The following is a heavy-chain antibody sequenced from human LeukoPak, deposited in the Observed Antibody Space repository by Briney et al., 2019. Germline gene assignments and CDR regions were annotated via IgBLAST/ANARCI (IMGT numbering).Heavy chain of an antibody. V-gene: IGHV4-59*12. CDR3: ASETGAGTTRNFDY. D-gene: IGHD6-19*01. Sequence: SETLSLTCTVSGGSISSYYWSWIRQPPGKGLEWIGYIYYSGSTNYNPSLKSRVTISVDTSKNQFSLKLSSVTAADTAVYYCASETGAGTTRNFDYWGQGTLVTVSS. CDR1: GGSISSYY. CDR2: IYYSGST. J-gene: IGHJ4*02.